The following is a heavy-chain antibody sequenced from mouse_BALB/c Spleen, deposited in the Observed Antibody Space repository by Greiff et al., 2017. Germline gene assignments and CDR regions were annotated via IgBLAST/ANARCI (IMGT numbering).Heavy chain of an antibody. CDR1: GFTFTDYY. V-gene: IGHV7-3*02. D-gene: IGHD2-13*01. CDR2: IRNKANGYTT. Sequence: EVKLMESGGGLVQPGGSLRLSCATSGFTFTDYYMSWVRQPPGKALEWLGFIRNKANGYTTEYSASVKGRFTISRDNSQSILYLQMNTLRAEDSATYYCARDRGEGFAYWGQGTLVTVSA. J-gene: IGHJ3*01. CDR3: ARDRGEGFAY.